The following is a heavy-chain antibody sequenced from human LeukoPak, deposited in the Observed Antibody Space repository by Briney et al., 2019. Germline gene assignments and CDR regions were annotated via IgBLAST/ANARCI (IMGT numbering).Heavy chain of an antibody. V-gene: IGHV1-69*04. Sequence: ASVKVSCKASGDTFSSYAISWGRQAPGQGLEWMGRIIPILGIANYAQKFQGRVTITADKSTSTAYMELNSLRSEDTAVYYCESTTDYSNNGGGFYYFDYWGQGTLVTVSS. CDR1: GDTFSSYA. J-gene: IGHJ4*02. CDR3: ESTTDYSNNGGGFYYFDY. D-gene: IGHD4-11*01. CDR2: IIPILGIA.